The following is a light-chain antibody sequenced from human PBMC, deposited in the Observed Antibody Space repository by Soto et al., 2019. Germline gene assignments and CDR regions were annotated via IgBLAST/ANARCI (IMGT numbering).Light chain of an antibody. CDR2: DAS. CDR1: QSVSSY. J-gene: IGKJ1*01. V-gene: IGKV3-20*01. CDR3: QRYGSSGT. Sequence: VVVTHSPATLSLSPWKRATRSFRASQSVSSYLAWYQQKPGQAPRLLIYDASNRATGVPARFSGSGSGTDFTLTISRPEPDDFAVYYCQRYGSSGTFGQGTKVDIK.